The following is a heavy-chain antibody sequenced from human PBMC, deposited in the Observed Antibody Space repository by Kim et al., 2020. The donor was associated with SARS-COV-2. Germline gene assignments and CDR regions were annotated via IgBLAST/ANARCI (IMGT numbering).Heavy chain of an antibody. CDR1: GFTFSSYA. CDR3: AKDLSSSILWWYFDY. Sequence: GGSLRLSCAASGFTFSSYAMSWVRQAPGKGLEWVSAISGSGGSTYYADSVKGRFTISRDNSKNTLYLQMNSLRAEDTAVYYCAKDLSSSILWWYFDYWGQGTLVTVSS. CDR2: ISGSGGST. V-gene: IGHV3-23*01. J-gene: IGHJ4*02. D-gene: IGHD2-21*01.